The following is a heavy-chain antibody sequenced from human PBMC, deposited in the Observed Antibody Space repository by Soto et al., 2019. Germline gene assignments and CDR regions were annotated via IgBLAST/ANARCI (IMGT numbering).Heavy chain of an antibody. CDR2: IKSKADRGTT. CDR3: TRDYDFDS. V-gene: IGHV3-15*01. CDR1: GFIFSNAL. D-gene: IGHD3-16*01. Sequence: EVQLVESGAGLVKPGGSLRLSGTVSGFIFSNALMSWVRQAPGKGLEWVGRIKSKADRGTTDYAAPVKGRFIISRNDSKDTLYLQMNGLKTEDTAVYYCTRDYDFDSWGQGTLVTVSS. J-gene: IGHJ4*02.